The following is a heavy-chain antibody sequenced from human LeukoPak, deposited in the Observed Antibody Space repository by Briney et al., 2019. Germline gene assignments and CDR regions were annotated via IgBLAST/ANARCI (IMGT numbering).Heavy chain of an antibody. J-gene: IGHJ5*02. D-gene: IGHD5-12*01. Sequence: GGSLRLSCAASGFSFSNYEMNRVRQAPGKGLEWISYITASSTTIYYADSVKGRFTISRDNAKNSLYLQMNGLRGEDTAVYYCAKGPGARGHFNWFDPWGQGTLVTVSS. CDR3: AKGPGARGHFNWFDP. CDR1: GFSFSNYE. CDR2: ITASSTTI. V-gene: IGHV3-48*03.